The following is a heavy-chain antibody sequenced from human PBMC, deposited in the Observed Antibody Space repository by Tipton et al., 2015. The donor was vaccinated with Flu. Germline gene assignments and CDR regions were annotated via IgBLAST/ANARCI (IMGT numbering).Heavy chain of an antibody. CDR2: IYYSGST. J-gene: IGHJ4*02. CDR1: GGSISSYY. CDR3: ASLYYDFWSGYYGVDY. D-gene: IGHD3-3*01. Sequence: TLSLTCTVSGGSISSYYWSWIRQPPGKGLEWIGSIYYSGSTYYNPSLKSRVTISVDTSKNQFSLKLSSVTAADTAVYYCASLYYDFWSGYYGVDYWGQGTLVTVSS. V-gene: IGHV4-59*12.